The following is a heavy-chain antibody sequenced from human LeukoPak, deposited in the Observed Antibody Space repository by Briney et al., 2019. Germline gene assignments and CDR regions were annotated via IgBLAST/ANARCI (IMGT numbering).Heavy chain of an antibody. Sequence: PGGSLRLSCAASGFTFSSYWMSWVRQAPGKGLEWVANIKQDGSEKYYVDSVKGRFTISRDNAKNSLYLQMNSLRAEDTAVYYCARGSAILNNYYYYYMDVWGKGTTVTISS. D-gene: IGHD2-8*01. V-gene: IGHV3-7*01. J-gene: IGHJ6*03. CDR3: ARGSAILNNYYYYYMDV. CDR1: GFTFSSYW. CDR2: IKQDGSEK.